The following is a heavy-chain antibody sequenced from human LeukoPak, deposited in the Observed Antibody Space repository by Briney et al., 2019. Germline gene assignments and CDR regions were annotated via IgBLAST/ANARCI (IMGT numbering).Heavy chain of an antibody. Sequence: ASVKVSCKASRYTFTGYYMHWVRQAPGQGLEWMGWINPNSGATNHAQKFQGRVTMTRNTSISTAYMEVSRLRSDDTAVYYCARRMDSSGFSYYFDYWGQGTLVTVSS. CDR2: INPNSGAT. J-gene: IGHJ4*02. V-gene: IGHV1-2*02. CDR1: RYTFTGYY. D-gene: IGHD3-22*01. CDR3: ARRMDSSGFSYYFDY.